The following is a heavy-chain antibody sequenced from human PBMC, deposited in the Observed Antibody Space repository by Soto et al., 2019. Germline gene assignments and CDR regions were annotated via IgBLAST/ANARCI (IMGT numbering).Heavy chain of an antibody. J-gene: IGHJ6*03. D-gene: IGHD3-3*01. CDR2: INRSGST. CDR1: GGSLSDYY. CDR3: ARRFTVYYYMDV. Sequence: PSETLSLTCAVYGGSLSDYYWTWIRQPPGKGLEWMGEINRSGSTNYNPSLKSQVTISVDTSKNQFSLKLNSVAAADTALYYCARRFTVYYYMDVWGKGTPVTVSS. V-gene: IGHV4-34*01.